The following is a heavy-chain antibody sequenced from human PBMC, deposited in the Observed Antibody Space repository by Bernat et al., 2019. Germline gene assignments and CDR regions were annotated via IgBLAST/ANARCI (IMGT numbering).Heavy chain of an antibody. CDR1: GFTFSSYE. D-gene: IGHD3-10*01. CDR2: ISSSGSTI. Sequence: EVQLVESGGGLVQPGGSLRLSCAASGFTFSSYEMNWVRQAPGKGLEWVSYISSSGSTIDYADSVKGRFTISKDNAENSLYLQMNSLRAVDTDVYYCACLSTPQYYYGSGSYLDYWGQGTLVTVSS. CDR3: ACLSTPQYYYGSGSYLDY. V-gene: IGHV3-48*03. J-gene: IGHJ4*02.